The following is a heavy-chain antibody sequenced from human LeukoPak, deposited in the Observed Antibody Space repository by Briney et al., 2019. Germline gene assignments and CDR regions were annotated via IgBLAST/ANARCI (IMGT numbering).Heavy chain of an antibody. CDR3: ARDPSVVVIAAPNFDY. Sequence: GGSLRLPCAASGFTFSSYAMHWVRQAPGKGLEWVALISYDGSNKYYADSVKGRFTISRDNSKNTLYLHMNSLRGEDTAVYYCARDPSVVVIAAPNFDYWGQGTLVTVSS. V-gene: IGHV3-30-3*01. CDR2: ISYDGSNK. J-gene: IGHJ4*02. CDR1: GFTFSSYA. D-gene: IGHD2-21*01.